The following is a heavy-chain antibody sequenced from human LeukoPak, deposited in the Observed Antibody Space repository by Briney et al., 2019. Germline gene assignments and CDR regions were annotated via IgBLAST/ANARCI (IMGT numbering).Heavy chain of an antibody. CDR1: GGSISSYY. J-gene: IGHJ4*02. CDR3: ARDSGAMVVFDY. Sequence: SETLSLTCTVSGGSISSYYWSWIRQPAGKGLEWIGRIYTNGSTNYNPSLKSRVTISVDKSKNQFSLKLSSVTAADTAVYYCARDSGAMVVFDYWGQGTLVTVSS. CDR2: IYTNGST. V-gene: IGHV4-4*07. D-gene: IGHD5-18*01.